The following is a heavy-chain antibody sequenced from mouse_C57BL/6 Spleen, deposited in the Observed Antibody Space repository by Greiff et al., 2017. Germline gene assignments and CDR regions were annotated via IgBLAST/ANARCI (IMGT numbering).Heavy chain of an antibody. CDR2: INPNNGGT. CDR3: ARRITTVGGGFDY. Sequence: VQLQQSGPELVKPGASVKIPCKASGYTFTDYNMDWVKQSHGKSLEWIGDINPNNGGTIYNQKFKGKATLTVDKSSSTAYMELRSLTSEDTAVYYCARRITTVGGGFDYGGQGTTLTVSS. V-gene: IGHV1-18*01. J-gene: IGHJ2*01. CDR1: GYTFTDYN. D-gene: IGHD1-1*01.